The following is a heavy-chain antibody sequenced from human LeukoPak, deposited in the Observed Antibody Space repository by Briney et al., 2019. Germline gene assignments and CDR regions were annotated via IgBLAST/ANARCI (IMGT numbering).Heavy chain of an antibody. V-gene: IGHV3-33*08. CDR2: IWYDGSNK. Sequence: GGSLRLSCAASGFTFSSYAMHWVRQAPGKGLEWVALIWYDGSNKYYADSVKGRFIISRDNSKDTLYLQMNSLRAEDTAVYYCARGYCSGGSCYPGYFDYWGQGTLVTVSS. J-gene: IGHJ4*02. D-gene: IGHD2-15*01. CDR1: GFTFSSYA. CDR3: ARGYCSGGSCYPGYFDY.